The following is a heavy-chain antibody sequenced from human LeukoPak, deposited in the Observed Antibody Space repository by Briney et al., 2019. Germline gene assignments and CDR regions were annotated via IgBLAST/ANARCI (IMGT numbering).Heavy chain of an antibody. J-gene: IGHJ6*02. V-gene: IGHV3-7*01. Sequence: GGSLRLSCAASGYTFSSYWMTWVRQAPGKGLEWVANIIQDGSEKYYVDSVKGRFTISRDNAKNSLYLQMNSLRAEDTAVYHCARVGKDGYYTPSGMDVWGQGTTVTVSS. CDR1: GYTFSSYW. CDR3: ARVGKDGYYTPSGMDV. D-gene: IGHD5-24*01. CDR2: IIQDGSEK.